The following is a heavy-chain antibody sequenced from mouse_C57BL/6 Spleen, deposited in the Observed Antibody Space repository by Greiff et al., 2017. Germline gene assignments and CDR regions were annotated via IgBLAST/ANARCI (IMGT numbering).Heavy chain of an antibody. CDR1: GYTFTSYW. CDR3: AREGVITTVVATGFDY. V-gene: IGHV1-52*01. J-gene: IGHJ2*01. CDR2: IDPSDSET. D-gene: IGHD1-1*01. Sequence: QVQLQQPGAELVRPGSSVKLSCKASGYTFTSYWMHWVKQRPIQGLEWIGNIDPSDSETHYNQKFKDKATLTVDKSSSTAYMQLSSLTSGDSAVYYCAREGVITTVVATGFDYWGQGTTLTVSS.